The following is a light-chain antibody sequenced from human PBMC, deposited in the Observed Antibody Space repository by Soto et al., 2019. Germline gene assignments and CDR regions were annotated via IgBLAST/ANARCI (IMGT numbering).Light chain of an antibody. CDR2: WAS. CDR1: QSVLFITNNLNY. J-gene: IGKJ4*01. Sequence: LVTPSADSLALSRCESYTINCRSSQSVLFITNNLNYFAWYQQKAGQPPKLLIYWASTRESGVPDRFSGSGSGTDFTLTISSLQAEDVAVYYCQQYYSTPLTFGGGTKVDIK. V-gene: IGKV4-1*01. CDR3: QQYYSTPLT.